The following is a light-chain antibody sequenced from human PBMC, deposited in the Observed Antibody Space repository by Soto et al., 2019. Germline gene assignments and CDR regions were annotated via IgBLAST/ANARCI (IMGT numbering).Light chain of an antibody. CDR2: GIS. J-gene: IGKJ2*01. Sequence: ENVLTQSPGTLSLSPGERATLSCRTSQSVTHSFFAWYQQKPGQAPRLLIYGISNRATGIPDRFSGSGSGTDFTLTISRLEPEAFVVYYCQQYSTLPPTFGQGTKLEGK. CDR1: QSVTHSF. V-gene: IGKV3-20*01. CDR3: QQYSTLPPT.